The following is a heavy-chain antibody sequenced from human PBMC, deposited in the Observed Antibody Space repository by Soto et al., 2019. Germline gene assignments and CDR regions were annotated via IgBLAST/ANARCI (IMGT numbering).Heavy chain of an antibody. CDR2: INQDGSQT. CDR3: ARGIPTPRRDY. D-gene: IGHD2-21*01. V-gene: IGHV3-7*03. CDR1: GFTFSSYI. Sequence: GGSLRLSCAASGFTFSSYIMNWVRQPPGKGLERVANINQDGSQTYYVDSLKGRFTISRDNAKNSLYRQMHILRAEDTTADYCARGIPTPRRDYWGQGTLVTVSS. J-gene: IGHJ4*02.